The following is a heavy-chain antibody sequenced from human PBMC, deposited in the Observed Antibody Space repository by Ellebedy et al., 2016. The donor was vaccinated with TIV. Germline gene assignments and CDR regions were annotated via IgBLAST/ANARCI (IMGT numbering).Heavy chain of an antibody. CDR1: GFTVSTNY. J-gene: IGHJ4*02. D-gene: IGHD1-26*01. Sequence: GGSLRLSCAASGFTVSTNYMTWVRQAPGKGLEWVSVIYAGGSTYYADSVKGRFTISRDDSKGTLYLQMNSLRAEDTAVYYCASLIVGATYYWGQGTLVTVSS. CDR2: IYAGGST. CDR3: ASLIVGATYY. V-gene: IGHV3-53*05.